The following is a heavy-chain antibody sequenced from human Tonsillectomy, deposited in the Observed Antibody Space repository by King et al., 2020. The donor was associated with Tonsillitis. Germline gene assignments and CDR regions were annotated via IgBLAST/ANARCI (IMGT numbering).Heavy chain of an antibody. J-gene: IGHJ4*02. CDR1: GFTFSSYW. D-gene: IGHD1-7*01. CDR3: ARESKGITGTTYPGY. CDR2: INSDGSST. Sequence: VKLVESGGGLVQPGGSLRLSCAASGFTFSSYWMHWVRQAPGKGLVWVSRINSDGSSTTYADSVKGRFTISRDNAKNTLYLQMNSLRAEDTAVYYCARESKGITGTTYPGYWGQGTLVTVSS. V-gene: IGHV3-74*01.